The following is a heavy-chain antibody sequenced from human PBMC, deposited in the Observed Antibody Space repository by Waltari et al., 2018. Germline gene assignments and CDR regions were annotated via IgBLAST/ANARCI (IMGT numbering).Heavy chain of an antibody. D-gene: IGHD2-2*01. V-gene: IGHV3-23*01. CDR3: AKDRFVGYCSSTSCPLDC. J-gene: IGHJ4*02. CDR2: ISGSDGST. CDR1: GFTFSSYA. Sequence: EVQLLESGGGLVQPGGSLRLSCAASGFTFSSYAMSWVRQAPGKGFEGVSAISGSDGSTDYADAVKGRFTISRDNSKNTLYLQMNSLRAEDTAVYYCAKDRFVGYCSSTSCPLDCWGQGTLVTVSS.